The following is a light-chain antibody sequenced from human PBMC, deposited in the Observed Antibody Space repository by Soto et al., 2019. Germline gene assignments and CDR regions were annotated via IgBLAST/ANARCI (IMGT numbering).Light chain of an antibody. CDR3: QQYYNWPPWT. CDR2: GAS. CDR1: QNIGTN. Sequence: EILMTQSPATLSVSPGERAILSCRASQNIGTNLVWYQLKPGQAPRLLLYGASTRATGVPARFSGSGSGTDFTLTVSSLQSEDFAVYYCQQYYNWPPWTFGLGTKVEIK. J-gene: IGKJ1*01. V-gene: IGKV3-15*01.